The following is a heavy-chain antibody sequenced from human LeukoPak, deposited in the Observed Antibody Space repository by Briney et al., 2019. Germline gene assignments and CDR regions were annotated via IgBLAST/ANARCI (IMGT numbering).Heavy chain of an antibody. CDR2: IYPSGTT. J-gene: IGHJ5*02. CDR3: ARAYSSSWYFNWFDP. Sequence: SETLSLTCTVSGYSISSGYYWGWIRQPPGKGLEWIGNIYPSGTTYYNPSLKTRVTISVDTSKNQFSLNLSSVTAADTAVYFCARAYSSSWYFNWFDPWGQGTLVTVSS. CDR1: GYSISSGYY. V-gene: IGHV4-38-2*02. D-gene: IGHD6-13*01.